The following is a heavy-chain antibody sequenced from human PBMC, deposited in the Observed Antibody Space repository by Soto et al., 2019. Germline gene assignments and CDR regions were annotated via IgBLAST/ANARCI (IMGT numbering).Heavy chain of an antibody. V-gene: IGHV1-2*04. J-gene: IGHJ4*02. D-gene: IGHD3-10*01. CDR1: GYTFTCYY. CDR3: ARESRMVRGCFDY. CDR2: INPNSGGT. Sequence: SVKVACNASGYTFTCYYMHWVRQAPGQGLEWMGWINPNSGGTNYAQKFQGWVTMTRDTSISTAYMELSRLRSDDTAVYYRARESRMVRGCFDYWGQGTLVTVSS.